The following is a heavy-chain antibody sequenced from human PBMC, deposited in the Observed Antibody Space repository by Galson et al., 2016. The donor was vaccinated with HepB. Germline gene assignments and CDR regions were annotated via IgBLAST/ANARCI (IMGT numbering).Heavy chain of an antibody. Sequence: SETLSLTCTVYGGSFSGYYWSWIRQPPGKGLEWIGEINQSGSTNHNPSLKSRVTISADTAKNQFSVRLSSVTAADTAVYYCARVSSTSPGYGLDVWGQGNMVTLAS. CDR2: INQSGST. CDR3: ARVSSTSPGYGLDV. CDR1: GGSFSGYY. V-gene: IGHV4-34*01. D-gene: IGHD2-2*01. J-gene: IGHJ6*02.